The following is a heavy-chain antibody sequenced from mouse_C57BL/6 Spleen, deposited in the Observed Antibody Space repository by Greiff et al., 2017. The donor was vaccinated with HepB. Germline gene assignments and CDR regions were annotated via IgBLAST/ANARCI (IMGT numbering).Heavy chain of an antibody. CDR1: GYTFTDYN. CDR2: INPNNGGT. J-gene: IGHJ2*01. CDR3: ARSLITTVVATDGFDY. V-gene: IGHV1-22*01. D-gene: IGHD1-1*01. Sequence: VQLQQSGPELVKPGASVKMSCKASGYTFTDYNMHWVKQSHGKSLEWIGYINPNNGGTSYNQKFKGKATLTVNKSSSTAYMELRSLTSEDSAVYYCARSLITTVVATDGFDYWGQGTTLTVSS.